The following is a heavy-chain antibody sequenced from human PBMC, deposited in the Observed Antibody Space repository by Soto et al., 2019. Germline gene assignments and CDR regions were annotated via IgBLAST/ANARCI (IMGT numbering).Heavy chain of an antibody. V-gene: IGHV2-5*02. CDR3: AHRGSGSYYGLGTFDI. CDR2: IYWDDDK. Sequence: QITLKESGPPLVKPTQTLTLTCTFSGFSLSTSGVGVGWIRQPPGKALEWLAIIYWDDDKRYSPSLKSRLTITKDTSKNQVVLTMTSMDPVDTATYYCAHRGSGSYYGLGTFDIWGQGTMVTVSS. J-gene: IGHJ3*02. CDR1: GFSLSTSGVG. D-gene: IGHD1-26*01.